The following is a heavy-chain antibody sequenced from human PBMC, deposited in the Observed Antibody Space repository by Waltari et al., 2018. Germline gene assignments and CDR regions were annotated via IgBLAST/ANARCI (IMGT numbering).Heavy chain of an antibody. CDR1: GFTFSSYT. V-gene: IGHV3-21*02. Sequence: EVQLVGSGGGLVKPGGSLRLSCAASGFTFSSYTMNWVRQAPGKGMEGGSSMSSGSSYRYYADSVNGRFISSRDNAKNSLYLQMNSLRAEDTAVYYCAREWGVMVGTAAFYFDYWGQGTLVTVSS. D-gene: IGHD2-15*01. CDR2: MSSGSSYR. J-gene: IGHJ4*02. CDR3: AREWGVMVGTAAFYFDY.